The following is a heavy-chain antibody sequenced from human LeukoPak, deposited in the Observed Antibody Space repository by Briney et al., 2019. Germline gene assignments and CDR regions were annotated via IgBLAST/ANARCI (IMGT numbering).Heavy chain of an antibody. D-gene: IGHD3-22*01. CDR3: AKGPTYYFDSSALKYFDY. CDR2: ISGSGGST. V-gene: IGHV3-23*01. Sequence: PGGSLRLSCAASGLTFSSYAMSWVRQAPGKGLEWVSAISGSGGSTYYADSVKGRFTISRDNSKNTMYLQMNSLRAEDTAVYYCAKGPTYYFDSSALKYFDYWGQGTLVTVSS. CDR1: GLTFSSYA. J-gene: IGHJ4*02.